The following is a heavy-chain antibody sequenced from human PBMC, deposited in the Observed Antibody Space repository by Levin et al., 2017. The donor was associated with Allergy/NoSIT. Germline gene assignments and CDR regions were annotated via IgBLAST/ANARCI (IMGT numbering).Heavy chain of an antibody. V-gene: IGHV3-48*01. Sequence: PGGSLRLSCAASGFTFSSYSMNWVRQAPGKGLEWVSYISSSSSTIYYADSVKGRFTISRDNAKNSLYLQMNSLRAEDTAVYYCARDRRTPDYGDYDTDAFDSWGQGTMVTVSS. CDR2: ISSSSSTI. D-gene: IGHD4-17*01. CDR1: GFTFSSYS. CDR3: ARDRRTPDYGDYDTDAFDS. J-gene: IGHJ3*02.